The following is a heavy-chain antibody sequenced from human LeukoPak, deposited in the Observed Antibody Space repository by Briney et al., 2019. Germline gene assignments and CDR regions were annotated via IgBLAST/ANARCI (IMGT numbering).Heavy chain of an antibody. CDR1: GGPLSTYY. CDR2: ITHHGRT. D-gene: IGHD4-17*01. J-gene: IGHJ4*02. CDR3: APIYGDYSDFDS. Sequence: PSETLSLTCAASGGPLSTYYWSWIRQPPGKGLEWIGEITHHGRTNHNPSLKSRVTISADTSNNQFSLKLSSVTAADSAVYYCAPIYGDYSDFDSWGQGTLVTVSS. V-gene: IGHV4-34*01.